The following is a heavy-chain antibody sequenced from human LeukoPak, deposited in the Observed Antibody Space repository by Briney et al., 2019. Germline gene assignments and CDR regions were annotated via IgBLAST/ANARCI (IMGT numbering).Heavy chain of an antibody. D-gene: IGHD2-15*01. CDR3: AHGDIYFDY. Sequence: SQTLSLTCVISGDSVSSNAAAWNWIWQSPSRGLEWLGRTYSRSEWYYDYAVSVRGRITINPDTSKNQFSLHLTSVTPEDTAVYYCAHGDIYFDYWGQGTLITVSS. J-gene: IGHJ4*02. V-gene: IGHV6-1*01. CDR1: GDSVSSNAAA. CDR2: TYSRSEWYY.